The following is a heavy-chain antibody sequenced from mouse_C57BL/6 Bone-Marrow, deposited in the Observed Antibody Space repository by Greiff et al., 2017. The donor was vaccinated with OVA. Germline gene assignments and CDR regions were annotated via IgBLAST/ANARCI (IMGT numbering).Heavy chain of an antibody. D-gene: IGHD2-5*01. Sequence: EVQLQESGGGLVKPGGSLKLSCAASGFTFSSYAMSWVRQTPEKRLEWVATISDGGSYTYYPDNVKGRFTISRDNAKNNLYLQMSHLKSEDTAMYYCATYYSNYGYFDYWGQGTTLTVSS. J-gene: IGHJ2*01. CDR2: ISDGGSYT. CDR3: ATYYSNYGYFDY. V-gene: IGHV5-4*01. CDR1: GFTFSSYA.